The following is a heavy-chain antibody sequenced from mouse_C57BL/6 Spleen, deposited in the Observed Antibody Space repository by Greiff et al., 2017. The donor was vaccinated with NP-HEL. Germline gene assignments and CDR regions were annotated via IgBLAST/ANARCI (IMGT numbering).Heavy chain of an antibody. CDR2: IDPSDSYT. Sequence: QVQLQQSGAELVMPGASVKLSCKASGYTFTSYWMHWVKQRPGQGLEWIGEIDPSDSYTNYNQKFKGKSTLTVDKSSSTAYMQLSSLTSEDSAVYYCALRYFDYWGQGTTLTVSS. D-gene: IGHD3-2*02. CDR3: ALRYFDY. CDR1: GYTFTSYW. V-gene: IGHV1-69*01. J-gene: IGHJ2*01.